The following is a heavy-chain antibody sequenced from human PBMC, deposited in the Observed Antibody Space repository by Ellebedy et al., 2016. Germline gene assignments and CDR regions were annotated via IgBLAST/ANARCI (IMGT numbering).Heavy chain of an antibody. CDR2: ISAYNGNT. J-gene: IGHJ4*02. Sequence: ASVKVSCKASGYTFTSYGISWVRQAPGQGLEWMGWISAYNGNTNYAQKLQGRVTMTTDTSTSTAYMELRSLRSDDTAVYYCARGYDSSGYSSCFDHWGQGTLVTVSS. CDR1: GYTFTSYG. CDR3: ARGYDSSGYSSCFDH. D-gene: IGHD3-22*01. V-gene: IGHV1-18*01.